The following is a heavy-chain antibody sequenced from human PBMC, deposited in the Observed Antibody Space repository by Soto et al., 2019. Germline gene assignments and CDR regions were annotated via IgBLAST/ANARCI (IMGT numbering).Heavy chain of an antibody. CDR1: GGSISSSNW. CDR3: ARIKQKVGAGYYFGVDV. Sequence: QVQLQESGPGLVKPSGTLSLSCAVSGGSISSSNWWFWVRQPPGKGLEWIGEIYHSGSTNYNPSLKSRVTISVGKPYIEFSQKLNSVTAADTAVYYCARIKQKVGAGYYFGVDVWGQGNTVTVSS. D-gene: IGHD1-26*01. V-gene: IGHV4-4*02. CDR2: IYHSGST. J-gene: IGHJ6*02.